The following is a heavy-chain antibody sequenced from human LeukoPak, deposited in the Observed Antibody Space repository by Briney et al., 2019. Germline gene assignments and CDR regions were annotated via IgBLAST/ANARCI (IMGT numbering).Heavy chain of an antibody. Sequence: SVKVSCKASGGTFSSYAISWVRQAPGQGLEWMGGIIPIFGTANYAQKFQGRVTITTDEPTSTAYMELSSLRSEDTAVYYCASTMGWLQLRGPFDYWGQGTLVTVSS. D-gene: IGHD5-24*01. CDR3: ASTMGWLQLRGPFDY. J-gene: IGHJ4*02. CDR1: GGTFSSYA. V-gene: IGHV1-69*05. CDR2: IIPIFGTA.